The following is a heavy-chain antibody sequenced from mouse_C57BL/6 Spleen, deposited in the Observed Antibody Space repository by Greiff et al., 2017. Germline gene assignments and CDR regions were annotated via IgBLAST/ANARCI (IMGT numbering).Heavy chain of an antibody. D-gene: IGHD3-3*01. V-gene: IGHV1-22*01. CDR3: ASEGDLLGSAWFAY. CDR1: GYTFTDYN. J-gene: IGHJ3*01. CDR2: INPNNGGT. Sequence: EVQLQQSGPELVKPGASVKMSCKASGYTFTDYNMHWVKQSHGKSLEWIGYINPNNGGTSYNQKFKGKATLTVNKSSSTAYMELRSLTSEDSAVYYCASEGDLLGSAWFAYWGQGTLVTVSA.